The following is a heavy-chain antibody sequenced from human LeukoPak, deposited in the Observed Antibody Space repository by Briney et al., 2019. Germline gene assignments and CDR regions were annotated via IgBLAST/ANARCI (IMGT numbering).Heavy chain of an antibody. CDR1: GGTFSSYA. Sequence: ASVKVSCKASGGTFSSYAISWVRQAPGQGLEWMGGIIPIFGTANYAQKFQGRVTITADESTSTAYMELSSLRSEDTAVYYCARVVEQQLAQTHHYMDVWGKGTTVTVSS. V-gene: IGHV1-69*13. CDR2: IIPIFGTA. CDR3: ARVVEQQLAQTHHYMDV. D-gene: IGHD6-13*01. J-gene: IGHJ6*03.